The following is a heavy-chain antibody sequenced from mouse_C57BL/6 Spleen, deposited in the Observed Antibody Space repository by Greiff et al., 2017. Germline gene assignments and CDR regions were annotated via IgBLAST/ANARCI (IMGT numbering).Heavy chain of an antibody. J-gene: IGHJ4*01. Sequence: EVKVVESGEGLVKPGGSLKLSCAASGFTFSSYAMSWVRQTPEKRLEWVAYISSGGDYIYYADTVKGRFTISRDNARNTLYLQMSSLKSEDTAMYYWTRAPYYYGSSPYAMDYWGQGTSVTVSS. D-gene: IGHD1-1*01. CDR3: TRAPYYYGSSPYAMDY. CDR1: GFTFSSYA. CDR2: ISSGGDYI. V-gene: IGHV5-9-1*02.